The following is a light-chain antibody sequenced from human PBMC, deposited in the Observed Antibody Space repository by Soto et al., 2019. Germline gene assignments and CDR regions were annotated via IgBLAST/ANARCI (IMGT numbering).Light chain of an antibody. V-gene: IGKV3-20*01. J-gene: IGKJ1*01. CDR3: QQYGSSGT. Sequence: EMVFTQSPYTLSLSPGERATLSCRASQSVSNNYLAWYQQKPGQAPRLLIYGASNRATGIPDRFSGSGSGTDFTLTISRLEPEDFAVYYCQQYGSSGTFGQGAKVDIK. CDR2: GAS. CDR1: QSVSNNY.